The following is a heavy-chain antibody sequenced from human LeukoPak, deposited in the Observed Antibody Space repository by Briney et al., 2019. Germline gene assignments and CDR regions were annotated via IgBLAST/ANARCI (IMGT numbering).Heavy chain of an antibody. CDR2: ISWNSGSI. CDR1: GFTFDDYA. J-gene: IGHJ3*02. V-gene: IGHV3-9*01. Sequence: GRSLRLSCVVSGFTFDDYAMHWVRQAPGKGLEWVSGISWNSGSIGYADSVKGRFTISRDNAKNSLYLQMNSLRAEDTALYYCAKDILSGWYGLDAFDIWGQGTMVTVSS. CDR3: AKDILSGWYGLDAFDI. D-gene: IGHD6-19*01.